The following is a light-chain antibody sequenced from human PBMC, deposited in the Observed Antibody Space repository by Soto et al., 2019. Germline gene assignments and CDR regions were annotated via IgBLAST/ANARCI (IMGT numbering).Light chain of an antibody. CDR1: HILLHSNGYNY. V-gene: IGKV2-28*01. Sequence: IVMTQSPRSLAVTPGEPSSISFIAIHILLHSNGYNYLDWYLQKPGQSPQLLIYLGYNRASGVTDRFSGSGSGTDFTITISGVQAEDLATYYCHQSYSMPNTVGQGTKLDNK. J-gene: IGKJ2*01. CDR2: LGY. CDR3: HQSYSMPNT.